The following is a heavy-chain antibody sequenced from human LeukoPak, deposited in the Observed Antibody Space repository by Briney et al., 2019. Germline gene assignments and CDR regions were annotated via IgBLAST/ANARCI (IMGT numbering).Heavy chain of an antibody. Sequence: GGSLRLSCAASGFTVSSNYMSWVRQAPGKGLEWVSVIYSGGSTYYADSVKGRFTISRDNSKNTLYLQMNSLRAEDTAVYYCAGAMVQPPDYFDYWGQGTLVTVSS. CDR3: AGAMVQPPDYFDY. D-gene: IGHD3-10*01. CDR1: GFTVSSNY. V-gene: IGHV3-53*01. J-gene: IGHJ4*02. CDR2: IYSGGST.